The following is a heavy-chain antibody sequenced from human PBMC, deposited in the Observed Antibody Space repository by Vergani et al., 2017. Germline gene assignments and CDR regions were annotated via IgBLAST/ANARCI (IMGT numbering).Heavy chain of an antibody. Sequence: QLQLQESGPGLVKPSETLSLTCTVSGGSISSSSYYWGWIRQPPGKGLEWSGSIYYSGSTYYNPSLKSRVTISVDTSKNQFSLKLSSVTAADTAVYYCARDRGLAGSDYYAFGYWGQGTLVTVSS. V-gene: IGHV4-39*02. J-gene: IGHJ4*02. D-gene: IGHD6-13*01. CDR1: GGSISSSSYY. CDR3: ARDRGLAGSDYYAFGY. CDR2: IYYSGST.